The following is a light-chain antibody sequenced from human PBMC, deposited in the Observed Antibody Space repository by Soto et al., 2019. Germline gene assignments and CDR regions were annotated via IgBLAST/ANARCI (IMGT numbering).Light chain of an antibody. CDR3: QQYDHIHS. V-gene: IGKV1-33*01. CDR1: QDISNY. Sequence: ASVGNSGITTFQASQDISNYLNWYQQKPGKAPKLLIYDASNLETGVPSRFSGSGSGTDFTFTISSLQPEDIATYYCQQYDHIHSFGGLSKVDIK. CDR2: DAS. J-gene: IGKJ4*01.